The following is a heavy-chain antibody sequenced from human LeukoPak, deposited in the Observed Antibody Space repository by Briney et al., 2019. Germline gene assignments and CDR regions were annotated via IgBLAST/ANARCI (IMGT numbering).Heavy chain of an antibody. CDR2: XXXXGSEI. CDR3: ARDQGSMIVVRTTNWYFDL. CDR1: GFTFSNYW. J-gene: IGHJ2*01. V-gene: IGHV3-7*01. Sequence: GGSLRLSCAASGFTFSNYWMSWVRQAPXKGXXXXXXXXXXGSEIYIXASVKGGSTIXRDRGKNSLYLQINTLRANDTHVHYCARDQGSMIVVRTTNWYFDLWGRGTLVTVSS. D-gene: IGHD3-22*01.